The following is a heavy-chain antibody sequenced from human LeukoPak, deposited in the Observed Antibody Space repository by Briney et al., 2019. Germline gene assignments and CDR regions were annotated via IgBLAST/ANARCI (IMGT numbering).Heavy chain of an antibody. D-gene: IGHD4-23*01. CDR2: ISGHSSTI. Sequence: GGSLRLSCAASGFTFSSYEMNWVRQAPGKGLEWVSYISGHSSTIYYADSVKGRFTISRDNAKNSLYLQMNSLRADDTAVYYCARDWNYGGTIDFWGQGTLVAVSS. V-gene: IGHV3-48*01. J-gene: IGHJ4*02. CDR3: ARDWNYGGTIDF. CDR1: GFTFSSYE.